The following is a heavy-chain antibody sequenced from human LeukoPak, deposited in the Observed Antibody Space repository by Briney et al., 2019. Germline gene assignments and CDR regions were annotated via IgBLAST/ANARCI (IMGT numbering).Heavy chain of an antibody. D-gene: IGHD3-9*01. CDR3: ARIGPHVLRYVDC. CDR2: ISSSSYI. CDR1: GFTFSSYS. J-gene: IGHJ4*02. Sequence: GGSLRLSCAASGFTFSSYSMDWGRQAPGKGLGWVSSISSSSYIYYADSVKGRFTISRDKAKNTLYLHMTSLRAEDTAVYYCARIGPHVLRYVDCRGQGTLVTVSS. V-gene: IGHV3-21*01.